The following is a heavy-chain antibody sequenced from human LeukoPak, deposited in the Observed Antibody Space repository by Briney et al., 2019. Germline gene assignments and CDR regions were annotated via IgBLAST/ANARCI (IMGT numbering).Heavy chain of an antibody. D-gene: IGHD3-22*01. CDR3: ARDRPKYYYDSSGYYYSFDY. CDR2: ISSSSSTI. CDR1: EFTFSDFH. V-gene: IGHV3-11*04. J-gene: IGHJ4*02. Sequence: GGSLRLSCAASEFTFSDFHMTWIRQAPGKGLEWVSYISSSSSTIYYADSVKGRFTISRDNAKNSLYLQMNSLRDEDTAVYYCARDRPKYYYDSSGYYYSFDYWGQGTLVTVSS.